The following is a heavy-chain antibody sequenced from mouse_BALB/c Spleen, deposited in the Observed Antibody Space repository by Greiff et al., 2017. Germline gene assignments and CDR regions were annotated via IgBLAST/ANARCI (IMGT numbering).Heavy chain of an antibody. D-gene: IGHD1-1*01. CDR2: INPSSGYT. Sequence: QVQLQQSAAELARPGASVKMSCKASGYTFTSYTMHWVKQRPGQGLEWIGYINPSSGYTEYNQKFKDKTTLTADKSSSTAYMQLSSLTSEDSAVYYCARKPYYGSSWFAYWGQGTLVTVSA. CDR1: GYTFTSYT. J-gene: IGHJ3*01. V-gene: IGHV1-4*02. CDR3: ARKPYYGSSWFAY.